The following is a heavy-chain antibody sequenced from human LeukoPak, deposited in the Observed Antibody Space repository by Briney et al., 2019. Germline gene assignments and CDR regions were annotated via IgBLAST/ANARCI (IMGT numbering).Heavy chain of an antibody. J-gene: IGHJ4*02. CDR3: ARQDGSGIYYFDY. CDR1: GYSFTNYW. V-gene: IGHV5-51*01. Sequence: GESLKISCKGSGYSFTNYWIGWVRQMPGKGLEWMGIIYPGDSDVRYSPSFQGQVTISADKSINIAYLQWSSLKASDTAMYYCARQDGSGIYYFDYWGQGTLVTVSS. CDR2: IYPGDSDV. D-gene: IGHD3-10*01.